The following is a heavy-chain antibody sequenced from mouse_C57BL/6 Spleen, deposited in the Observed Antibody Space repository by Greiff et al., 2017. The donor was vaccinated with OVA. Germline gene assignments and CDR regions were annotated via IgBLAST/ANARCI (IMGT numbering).Heavy chain of an antibody. CDR3: AREDYYGSSYGYFDV. CDR1: GYTFTSYW. Sequence: QVQLQQPGTELVKPGASVKLSCKASGYTFTSYWMHWVKQRPGQGLEWIGNINPGNGGTNYNEKFKSKATLTVDKSSSTAYMQLSSLTSEDSAVYYGAREDYYGSSYGYFDVWGTGTTVTVSS. J-gene: IGHJ1*03. V-gene: IGHV1-53*01. CDR2: INPGNGGT. D-gene: IGHD1-1*01.